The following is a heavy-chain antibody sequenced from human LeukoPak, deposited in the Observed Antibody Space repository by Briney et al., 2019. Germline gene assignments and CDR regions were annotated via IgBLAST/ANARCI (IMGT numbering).Heavy chain of an antibody. Sequence: GGSLRLSCAASGFTFSSYWMSWVRQAPGKGLEWVANIKQDGSEKYYVDSVKGRFTISRDNAKNSLYPQMNSLRAEDTAVYYCARAPPRRLLWFGMDVWGKGTTVTVSS. J-gene: IGHJ6*04. CDR3: ARAPPRRLLWFGMDV. D-gene: IGHD3-10*01. CDR1: GFTFSSYW. CDR2: IKQDGSEK. V-gene: IGHV3-7*03.